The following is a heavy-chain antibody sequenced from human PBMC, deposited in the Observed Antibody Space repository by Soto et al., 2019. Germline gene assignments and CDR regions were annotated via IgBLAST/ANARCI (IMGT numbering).Heavy chain of an antibody. Sequence: QITLKESGPTLVKPTQTLTLTCTFPGFSFSSIGEGVGWIRQPPGKALEWLALIYWDDDKGYSPSMKSRLTITKDTSKTQVILTMTNMDPVDTATYYCVQSRCGGDCLQSYSSHSYYGLDVWGQGTTVTVSS. CDR3: VQSRCGGDCLQSYSSHSYYGLDV. CDR1: GFSFSSIGEG. V-gene: IGHV2-5*02. CDR2: IYWDDDK. D-gene: IGHD2-21*01. J-gene: IGHJ6*02.